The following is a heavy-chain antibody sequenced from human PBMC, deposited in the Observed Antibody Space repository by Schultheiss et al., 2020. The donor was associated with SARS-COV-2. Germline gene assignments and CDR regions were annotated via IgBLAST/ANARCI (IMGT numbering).Heavy chain of an antibody. CDR2: ISGSSGSTI. Sequence: GGSLRLSCAASGFTFSSYAMHWVRQAPGKGLEWVSAISGSSGSTIYYADSVKGRFTISRDNAKNSVYLQMNSLRGEDTAVYYCARGYGYYDSSGYPEYFHHWGQGTLVTVSS. CDR3: ARGYGYYDSSGYPEYFHH. J-gene: IGHJ1*01. CDR1: GFTFSSYA. D-gene: IGHD3-22*01. V-gene: IGHV3-48*03.